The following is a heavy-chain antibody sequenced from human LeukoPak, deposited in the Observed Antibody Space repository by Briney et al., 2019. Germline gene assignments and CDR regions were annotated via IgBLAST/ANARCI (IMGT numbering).Heavy chain of an antibody. D-gene: IGHD3-22*01. J-gene: IGHJ4*02. CDR2: ISGSGGST. CDR1: GFTFSSYA. Sequence: GGSLRLSCAASGFTFSSYAMSWVRQAPGKGLEWVSAISGSGGSTYYADSVKGRFTISRDNSKNTLYLQMNSLRAEDTAVYYCAKSPKIVVAKSTFDYWGQGTLVTVSS. V-gene: IGHV3-23*01. CDR3: AKSPKIVVAKSTFDY.